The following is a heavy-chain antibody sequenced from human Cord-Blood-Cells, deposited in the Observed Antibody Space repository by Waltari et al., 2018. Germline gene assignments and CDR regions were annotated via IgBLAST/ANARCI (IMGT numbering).Heavy chain of an antibody. J-gene: IGHJ4*02. CDR2: IDSDGSST. D-gene: IGHD1-1*01. CDR3: ARDGKVQYYFEY. Sequence: EVQLVESGGGLVQPGGSLRLSCAASGFTFSRYWMHWFCQAPGKGLVWVRRIDSDGSSTSYGGSGKSRFTSSRDNAKNTLYLQNNSLRAEDTAVYYCARDGKVQYYFEYWGQGTLVTVSS. V-gene: IGHV3-74*01. CDR1: GFTFSRYW.